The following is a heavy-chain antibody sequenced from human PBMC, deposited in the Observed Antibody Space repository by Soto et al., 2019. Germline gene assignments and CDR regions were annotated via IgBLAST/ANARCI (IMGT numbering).Heavy chain of an antibody. V-gene: IGHV3-66*01. Sequence: TGGSLRLSCAASGFTVSSNYMSWVRQAPGKGLEWVSVIYSGGSTYYADSVKGRFTISRDNSKNTLYLQMNSLRAEDTAVYYCARDKYSSSWPNNYYCYYGMDVWGQGTTVTRLL. J-gene: IGHJ6*02. D-gene: IGHD6-13*01. CDR2: IYSGGST. CDR3: ARDKYSSSWPNNYYCYYGMDV. CDR1: GFTVSSNY.